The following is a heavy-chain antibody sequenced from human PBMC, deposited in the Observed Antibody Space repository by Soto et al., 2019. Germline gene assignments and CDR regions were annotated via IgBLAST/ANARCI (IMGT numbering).Heavy chain of an antibody. J-gene: IGHJ4*02. CDR2: IFYSGTT. V-gene: IGHV4-39*01. CDR1: GGSINRSHNF. CDR3: ARYYGDYKNYFDY. D-gene: IGHD4-17*01. Sequence: SETLSLTCTVTGGSINRSHNFWGWIRQPPGKGLELIGSIFYSGTTYNNPSLNSRVTLSVDTSKNQFSLKLNSVTAADTAVYYCARYYGDYKNYFDYWGQGTLVTVSS.